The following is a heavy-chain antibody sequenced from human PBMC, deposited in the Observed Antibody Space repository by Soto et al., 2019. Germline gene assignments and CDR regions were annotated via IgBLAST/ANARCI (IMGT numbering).Heavy chain of an antibody. CDR2: INAGNGNT. CDR1: GSTFTSYA. V-gene: IGHV1-3*01. D-gene: IGHD4-17*01. J-gene: IGHJ1*01. CDR3: ARDGHYGMADFQY. Sequence: GXSVKVCCRSSGSTFTSYAMHLVRQAPGQRLECMGWINAGNGNTKYSQKFQGRVTITRDTSASTAYMELSSLRSEDTAVYYCARDGHYGMADFQYWGQGTLVTVSS.